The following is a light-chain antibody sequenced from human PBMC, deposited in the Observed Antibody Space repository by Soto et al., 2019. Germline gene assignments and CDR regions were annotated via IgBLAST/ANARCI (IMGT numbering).Light chain of an antibody. CDR3: QQLNSYPSST. Sequence: DIQMTQSPSTLSGSVGDRVTITCRASQTISSWLAWYQQKPGKAPKLLIYAAFTLQSGVPSRFSGSGSGTDFTLTISSLQPEDFATYYCQQLNSYPSSTFGGGTKVDNK. J-gene: IGKJ4*01. V-gene: IGKV1-5*01. CDR1: QTISSW. CDR2: AAF.